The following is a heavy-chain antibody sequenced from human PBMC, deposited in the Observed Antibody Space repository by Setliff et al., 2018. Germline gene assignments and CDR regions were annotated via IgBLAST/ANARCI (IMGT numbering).Heavy chain of an antibody. Sequence: ASVKVSCKASGYTLTNYYMHWVRQAPGQELEWMGIINPSGGLTRYAQKFQGRVTMTRDTSTSTVYMEVSSLRSEDTAVYYCARDRYYNSWSGTSITAPHDAFDIWGQGTMVTVSS. CDR1: GYTLTNYY. D-gene: IGHD3-3*01. V-gene: IGHV1-46*03. CDR3: ARDRYYNSWSGTSITAPHDAFDI. J-gene: IGHJ3*02. CDR2: INPSGGLT.